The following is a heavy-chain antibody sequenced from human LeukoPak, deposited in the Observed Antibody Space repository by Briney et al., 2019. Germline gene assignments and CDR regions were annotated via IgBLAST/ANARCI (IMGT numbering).Heavy chain of an antibody. J-gene: IGHJ4*02. CDR3: AKGPLEMATITFDY. V-gene: IGHV3-30*18. CDR2: ISYDGSNK. D-gene: IGHD5-24*01. CDR1: GFTFSSYG. Sequence: GRSLRLSCAASGFTFSSYGMHWVRQAPGKGLEWVAVISYDGSNKYYAASVKGRFTISRDNSKNTLYLQMNSLRAEDTAVYYCAKGPLEMATITFDYWGQGTLVTVSS.